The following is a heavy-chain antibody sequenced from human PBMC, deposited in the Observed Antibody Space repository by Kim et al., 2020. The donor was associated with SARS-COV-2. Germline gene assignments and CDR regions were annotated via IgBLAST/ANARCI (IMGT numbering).Heavy chain of an antibody. Sequence: GGSLRLSCAASGFTFSSYAMHWVRQAPGKGLEWVAVISYDGSNKYYADSVKGRFTISRDNSKNTLYLQMNSLRAEDTAVYYCARAGGGDCYWCYYYYYG. D-gene: IGHD2-21*02. CDR3: ARAGGGDCYWCYYYYYG. CDR1: GFTFSSYA. CDR2: ISYDGSNK. V-gene: IGHV3-30*04. J-gene: IGHJ6*01.